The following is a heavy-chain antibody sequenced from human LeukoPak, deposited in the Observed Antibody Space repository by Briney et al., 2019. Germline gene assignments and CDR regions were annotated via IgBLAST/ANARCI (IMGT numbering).Heavy chain of an antibody. CDR1: GGSISSSSYY. Sequence: SETLSLTCTVSGGSISSSSYYWGWIRQPPGKGLEWIGSIYYSGSTYYNPSLKSRVTISVDTSKNQFSLKLSSVTAADTAVYYCVLGYCSSTSCLSYYFDYWGQGTLVTVSS. D-gene: IGHD2-2*01. CDR3: VLGYCSSTSCLSYYFDY. CDR2: IYYSGST. V-gene: IGHV4-39*01. J-gene: IGHJ4*02.